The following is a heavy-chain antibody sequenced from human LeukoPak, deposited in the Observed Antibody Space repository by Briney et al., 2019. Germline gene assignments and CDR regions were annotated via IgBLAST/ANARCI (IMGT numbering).Heavy chain of an antibody. Sequence: PSETLSLTCAVYGGSFSGYYWSWIRQPPGKGLEWIGEINHSGSTNYNPSLKSRVTISVDTSKNQFSLKLSSVTAADTAVYYCARVRWQPSPYYYYYMDVWGKGTTVNVSS. CDR1: GGSFSGYY. CDR3: ARVRWQPSPYYYYYMDV. D-gene: IGHD2-15*01. J-gene: IGHJ6*03. V-gene: IGHV4-34*01. CDR2: INHSGST.